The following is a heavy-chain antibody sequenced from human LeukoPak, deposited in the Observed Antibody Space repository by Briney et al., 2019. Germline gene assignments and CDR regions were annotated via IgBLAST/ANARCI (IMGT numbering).Heavy chain of an antibody. D-gene: IGHD3-3*01. V-gene: IGHV3-30*02. CDR3: AKDVEPYYDFWSGYYPSFDY. J-gene: IGHJ4*02. CDR2: IWYGGSNK. CDR1: AFTFSNYG. Sequence: PGGSLRLSCAASAFTFSNYGMHWVRQAPGKGLEWVAVIWYGGSNKYYADSVKGRFTISRDNSKNTLYLQMNSLRAEDTAVYYCAKDVEPYYDFWSGYYPSFDYWGQGTLVTVSS.